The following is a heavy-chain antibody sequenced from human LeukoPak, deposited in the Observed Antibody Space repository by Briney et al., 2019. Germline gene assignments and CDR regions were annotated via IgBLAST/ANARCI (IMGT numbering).Heavy chain of an antibody. D-gene: IGHD3-22*01. J-gene: IGHJ3*02. Sequence: GGSLRLSCAASGFTFSSYGMRWVRQAPGKGLEWVAFIRYDGSNKYYADSVKGRFTISRDNSKNTLYLQMNSLRAEDTAVYYCAKDQYYYDSADAFDIWGQGTMVTVSS. CDR1: GFTFSSYG. CDR3: AKDQYYYDSADAFDI. V-gene: IGHV3-30*02. CDR2: IRYDGSNK.